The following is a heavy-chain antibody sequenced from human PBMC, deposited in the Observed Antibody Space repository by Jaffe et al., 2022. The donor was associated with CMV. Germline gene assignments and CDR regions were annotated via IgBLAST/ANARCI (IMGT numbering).Heavy chain of an antibody. D-gene: IGHD3-3*01. CDR3: AKPQGSFYDFWSGDYYYYYGMDV. V-gene: IGHV3-30*18. CDR2: ISYDGSNK. CDR1: GFTFSSYG. Sequence: QVQLVESGGGVVQPGRSLRLSCAASGFTFSSYGMHWVRQAPGKGLEWVAVISYDGSNKYYADSVKGRFTISRDNSKNTLYLQMNSLRAEDTAVYYCAKPQGSFYDFWSGDYYYYYGMDVWGQGTTVTVSS. J-gene: IGHJ6*02.